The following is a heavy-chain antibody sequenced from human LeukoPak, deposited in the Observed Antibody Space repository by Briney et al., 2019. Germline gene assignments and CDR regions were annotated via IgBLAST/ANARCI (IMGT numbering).Heavy chain of an antibody. CDR1: GSIFTSYW. CDR2: IYPDDSDT. V-gene: IGHV5-51*01. D-gene: IGHD3-22*01. CDR3: ARLYYDASGYPDY. Sequence: GASLKISCKGSGSIFTSYWIGWVRQLPGKGLEWMGIIYPDDSDTRYSPSFQGQVTISADRSINTTYLQWSSLKASDTAMYYCARLYYDASGYPDYWGQGALVTVSS. J-gene: IGHJ4*02.